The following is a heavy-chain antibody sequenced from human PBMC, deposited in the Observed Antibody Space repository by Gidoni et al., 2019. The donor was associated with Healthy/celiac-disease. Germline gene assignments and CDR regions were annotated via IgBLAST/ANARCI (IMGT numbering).Heavy chain of an antibody. CDR3: ARVLVAASRGEEYWYFDL. Sequence: EVQLVESGGGLVKPGGSLRLSCAASGFTFSSYSMNWVRQAPGKGLEWVSSISSSSSYIYYADSVKGRFTISRDNAKNSLYLQMNSLRAEDTAVYYCARVLVAASRGEEYWYFDLWGRGTLVTVSS. D-gene: IGHD5-12*01. CDR2: ISSSSSYI. CDR1: GFTFSSYS. J-gene: IGHJ2*01. V-gene: IGHV3-21*01.